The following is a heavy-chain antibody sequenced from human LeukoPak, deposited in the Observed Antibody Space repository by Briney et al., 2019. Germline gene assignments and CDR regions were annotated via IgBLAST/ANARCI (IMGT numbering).Heavy chain of an antibody. CDR3: AKGQGVVVTQPFDY. CDR2: ISWNSGSI. D-gene: IGHD3-22*01. CDR1: GFTFDDYA. J-gene: IGHJ4*02. Sequence: GGSLRLSCAASGFTFDDYAMHWVRHAPGKGLEWVSGISWNSGSIGYADSVKGRFTISRDNAKNSLHLQMNSLRAEDTALYYCAKGQGVVVTQPFDYWGQGTLVTVSS. V-gene: IGHV3-9*01.